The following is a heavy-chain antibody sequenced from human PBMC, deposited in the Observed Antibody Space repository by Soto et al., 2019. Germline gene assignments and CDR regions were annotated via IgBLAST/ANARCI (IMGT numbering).Heavy chain of an antibody. CDR3: AKIKGAITFLHFDT. CDR1: GFTFSSYS. CDR2: LTETGGST. J-gene: IGHJ4*02. D-gene: IGHD3-16*01. V-gene: IGHV3-23*01. Sequence: LRLSCTGSGFTFSSYSMPLVLNAPGKGLEWVSALTETGGSTYYAASVKGRFTISRDNSRNTVYLQMDRLRVADTAVYYCAKIKGAITFLHFDTWGQGTQVTVSS.